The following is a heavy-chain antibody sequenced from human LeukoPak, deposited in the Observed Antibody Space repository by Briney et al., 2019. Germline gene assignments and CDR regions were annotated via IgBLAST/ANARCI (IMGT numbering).Heavy chain of an antibody. Sequence: PSQTLSLTCTVSAGSISSGGYYWSWIRQHPGKGLEWIGYIYYSGSTYYNPSLKSRVTISVDTSKNQFSLKLSSVTAADTAVYYCARGRRYDYVWGSYRNIDYWGQGTLVTVSS. V-gene: IGHV4-31*03. CDR1: AGSISSGGYY. D-gene: IGHD3-16*02. CDR2: IYYSGST. CDR3: ARGRRYDYVWGSYRNIDY. J-gene: IGHJ4*02.